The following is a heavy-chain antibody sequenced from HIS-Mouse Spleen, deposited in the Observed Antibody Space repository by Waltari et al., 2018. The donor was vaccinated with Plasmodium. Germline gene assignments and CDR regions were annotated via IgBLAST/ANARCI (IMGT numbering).Heavy chain of an antibody. CDR3: ARDDLGIFDY. V-gene: IGHV3-21*01. CDR2: ISSSSSYI. D-gene: IGHD7-27*01. CDR1: GFTFGSYS. Sequence: EVQLVESGGGLVKPGGSLRLSCAASGFTFGSYSMNWVRQAPGKGLEWVSSISSSSSYIYYADSVKGRFTISRDNAKNSLYLQMNSLRAEDTAVYYCARDDLGIFDYWGQGTLVTVSS. J-gene: IGHJ4*02.